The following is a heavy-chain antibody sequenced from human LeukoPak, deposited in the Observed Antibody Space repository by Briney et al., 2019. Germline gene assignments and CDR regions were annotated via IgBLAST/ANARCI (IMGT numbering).Heavy chain of an antibody. Sequence: PSETLSLTCEVNGGSFTSYYWNWIRQPPGKGLEWIGEINHTGSTKYNPSLERRVTISVDRSKNQFSLRSNSVSAADTAVYYCARDTTYCGGGCYSLTDYWGQGTLVSVSS. CDR2: INHTGST. J-gene: IGHJ4*02. CDR3: ARDTTYCGGGCYSLTDY. D-gene: IGHD2-21*02. CDR1: GGSFTSYY. V-gene: IGHV4-34*01.